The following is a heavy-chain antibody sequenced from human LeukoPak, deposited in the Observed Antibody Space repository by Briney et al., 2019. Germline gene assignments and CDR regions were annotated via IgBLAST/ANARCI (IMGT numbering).Heavy chain of an antibody. V-gene: IGHV3-15*01. D-gene: IGHD3-10*01. CDR3: TRGHYGR. J-gene: IGHJ4*02. Sequence: GGSLRLSCAASGFTFTSAWMNWVRQVPGKGLEWVGHIKPKTDGGTTDYAAPVKGRFTIARDDSKSTLYLQMDSLKTEDTGVYYCTRGHYGRWGQGTLVTVSS. CDR2: IKPKTDGGTT. CDR1: GFTFTSAW.